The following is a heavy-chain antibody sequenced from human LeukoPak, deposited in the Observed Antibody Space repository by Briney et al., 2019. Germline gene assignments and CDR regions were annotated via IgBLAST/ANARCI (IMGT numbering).Heavy chain of an antibody. V-gene: IGHV3-21*01. Sequence: GGSLRLSCAASGFTFSSYSMNWVRQAPGKGLEWVSSICSSSSYIYYADSVKGRFTISRDNAKNSLYLQMNSLRAEATAVYYCARDLKPRMWRYFDWSQPYYYYYGRDVWGQGTTVTVSS. D-gene: IGHD3-9*01. J-gene: IGHJ6*02. CDR3: ARDLKPRMWRYFDWSQPYYYYYGRDV. CDR2: ICSSSSYI. CDR1: GFTFSSYS.